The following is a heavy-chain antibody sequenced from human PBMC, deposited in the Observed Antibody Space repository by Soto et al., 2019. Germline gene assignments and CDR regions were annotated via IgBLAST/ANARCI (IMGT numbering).Heavy chain of an antibody. V-gene: IGHV3-23*01. CDR2: SSGSGGST. Sequence: EVQLLESGGGLVQPGGSLRLSCAASGFTFSSYAMSWVRQAPGKGLEWGSASSGSGGSTYYADSVKGRFTICRDNSKDTLYLPMNSVRAEDTAVYYCAKARASTLQWFEELFYAFDIWGQGKMVTVSS. CDR1: GFTFSSYA. D-gene: IGHD3-10*01. J-gene: IGHJ3*02. CDR3: AKARASTLQWFEELFYAFDI.